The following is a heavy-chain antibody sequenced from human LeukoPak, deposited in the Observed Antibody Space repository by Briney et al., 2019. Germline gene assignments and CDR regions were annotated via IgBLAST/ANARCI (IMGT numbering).Heavy chain of an antibody. V-gene: IGHV3-74*01. CDR3: ARVDTAMDPFDY. J-gene: IGHJ4*02. D-gene: IGHD5-18*01. CDR2: INSVGSST. CDR1: GFTFSNYW. Sequence: GGSLRLSCAASGFTFSNYWMHWVRQAPGKGLVWVSRINSVGSSTTYADSVKGRFTISRDNAKNTLYLQMNSLRAEDTAVYYCARVDTAMDPFDYWGQGTQVTVSS.